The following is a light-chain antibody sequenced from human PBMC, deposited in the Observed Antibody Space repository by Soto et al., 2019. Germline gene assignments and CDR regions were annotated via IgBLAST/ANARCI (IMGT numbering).Light chain of an antibody. CDR3: QQYDNFPCT. CDR2: GAS. J-gene: IGKJ3*01. Sequence: DIQMTQSPSSLSASVGDSVTITCRASQDINNYLAWFQQKPGKAPKSLIYGASNLHSGVTSRFRGTGSGTDFTLTISGLQSEDFATYYCQQYDNFPCTFGPGTKVDIK. V-gene: IGKV1-16*01. CDR1: QDINNY.